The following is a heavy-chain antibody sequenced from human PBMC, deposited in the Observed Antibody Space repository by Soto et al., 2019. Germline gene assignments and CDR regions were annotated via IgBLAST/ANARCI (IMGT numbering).Heavy chain of an antibody. CDR2: ISYDGTTQ. V-gene: IGHV3-30*18. J-gene: IGHJ4*02. CDR3: AKSEDDSSAYVGYFDY. D-gene: IGHD3-22*01. Sequence: GGSLRLSCAASGFTFSYYGMHWVRQAPGKGPEWLAVISYDGTTQHYAGSVKGRFTISRDNFKNTLHLQINSLRGEDTAAYYCAKSEDDSSAYVGYFDYWGQGTMVTVSS. CDR1: GFTFSYYG.